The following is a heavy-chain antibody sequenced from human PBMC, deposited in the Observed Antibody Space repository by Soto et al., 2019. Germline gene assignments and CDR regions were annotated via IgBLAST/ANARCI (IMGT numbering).Heavy chain of an antibody. Sequence: GVLRLSCAASGFTFDDYTMHWVRQAPGKGLEWVSLISWDGGSTYYADSVKGRFTISRDNSKNSLYLQMNSLRTEDTALYYCAKAGTTYCCSGGSCYERYGMDVWGQGTTVTVSS. CDR2: ISWDGGST. D-gene: IGHD2-15*01. CDR3: AKAGTTYCCSGGSCYERYGMDV. J-gene: IGHJ6*02. V-gene: IGHV3-43*01. CDR1: GFTFDDYT.